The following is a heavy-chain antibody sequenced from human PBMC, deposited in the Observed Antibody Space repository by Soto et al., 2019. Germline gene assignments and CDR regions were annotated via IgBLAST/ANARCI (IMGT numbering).Heavy chain of an antibody. J-gene: IGHJ4*02. CDR1: GFTVSNNY. Sequence: PGGSLRLSCAAPGFTVSNNYMVWVRQAPGKGLEWVSLIYSGGSTYYADSVKGRFTISRDNSKNTLYLQMNSLRAEDTAVYYCARDGCSSTTCYADWGQGTLVTVSS. CDR2: IYSGGST. V-gene: IGHV3-66*01. D-gene: IGHD2-2*01. CDR3: ARDGCSSTTCYAD.